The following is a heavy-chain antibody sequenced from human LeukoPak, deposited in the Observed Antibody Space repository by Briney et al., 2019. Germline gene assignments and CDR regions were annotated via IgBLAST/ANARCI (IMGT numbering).Heavy chain of an antibody. Sequence: PGGSLTLSCPPSGFSFRDYYMSWLRQAPGKGLEWVAYIRSYSSYTNHADSVKGRFTISRDNAKNSLYLQMNSLRAEDTAVYYCARDRSGYCSGGTCYNFDYWGQGTLVTVSS. D-gene: IGHD2-15*01. J-gene: IGHJ4*02. CDR2: IRSYSSYT. CDR3: ARDRSGYCSGGTCYNFDY. CDR1: GFSFRDYY. V-gene: IGHV3-11*05.